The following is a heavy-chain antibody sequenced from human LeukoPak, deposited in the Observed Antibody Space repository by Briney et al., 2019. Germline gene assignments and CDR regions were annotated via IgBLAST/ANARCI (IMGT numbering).Heavy chain of an antibody. J-gene: IGHJ4*02. CDR3: ARRRRDGYNQAIDH. D-gene: IGHD5-24*01. V-gene: IGHV4-34*01. CDR1: GGSFSGYY. CDR2: INHSGST. Sequence: TSETLSLTCAVYGGSFSGYYWSWIRQPPGKGLEWIGEINHSGSTNYNPSLKSRVTISVDTSKNQFSLKLSSVTAADTAVYYCARRRRDGYNQAIDHWGQGTLVTVSS.